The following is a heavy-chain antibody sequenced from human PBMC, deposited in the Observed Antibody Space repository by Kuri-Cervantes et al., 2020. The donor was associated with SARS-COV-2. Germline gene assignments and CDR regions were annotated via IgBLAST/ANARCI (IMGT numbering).Heavy chain of an antibody. CDR2: IYYSGST. Sequence: SETLSLTCTVSGGSISSYYWSWIRRPPGKGLEWIGYIYYSGSTNYNPSLKSRVTISVDTSKNQFSLKLSSVTAADTAVYYCARAAAAGNIGGFDYWGQGTLVTVSS. V-gene: IGHV4-59*01. D-gene: IGHD6-13*01. CDR1: GGSISSYY. CDR3: ARAAAAGNIGGFDY. J-gene: IGHJ4*02.